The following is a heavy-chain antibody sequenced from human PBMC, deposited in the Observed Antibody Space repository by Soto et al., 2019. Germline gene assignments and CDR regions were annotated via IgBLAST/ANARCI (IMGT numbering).Heavy chain of an antibody. CDR3: ATLPATTILTDY. D-gene: IGHD6-25*01. CDR1: GGSIDSYY. V-gene: IGHV4-4*08. CDR2: TDSSGGT. Sequence: SETLSLTCTVSGGSIDSYYWTWIRLPPGKRLEWIGYTDSSGGTSYNPSLKSRVTISVDTSKNQFSLKLSSVTAADTAVYYCATLPATTILTDYWGQGTLVTVSS. J-gene: IGHJ4*02.